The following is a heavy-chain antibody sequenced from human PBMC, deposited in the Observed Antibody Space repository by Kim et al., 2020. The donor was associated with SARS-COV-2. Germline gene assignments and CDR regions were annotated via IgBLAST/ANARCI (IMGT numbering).Heavy chain of an antibody. V-gene: IGHV3-72*01. Sequence: GGSLRLSCVASGFTFSDHYIDWVRQAPGKGLEWVVGIRDKTNRYTAEYAASVQGRFTISRDDSKNSVYLQMNSLKIEDTALYYCTILRDCRGGICRDVNYWGHGTLVTVSS. CDR3: TILRDCRGGICRDVNY. CDR2: IRDKTNRYTA. D-gene: IGHD2-15*01. CDR1: GFTFSDHY. J-gene: IGHJ4*01.